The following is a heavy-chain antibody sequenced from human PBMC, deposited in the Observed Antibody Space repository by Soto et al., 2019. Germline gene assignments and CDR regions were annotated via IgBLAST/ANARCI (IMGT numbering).Heavy chain of an antibody. CDR2: IYYSGST. D-gene: IGHD2-15*01. CDR1: GGSISSSSYY. CDR3: ARGLYCSGGSCYRTHNYYMDV. Sequence: SETLSLTCTVSGGSISSSSYYWGWIRQPPGKGLEWIGSIYYSGSTYYNPSLKSRVTISVDTSKNQFSLKLSSVTAADTAVYYCARGLYCSGGSCYRTHNYYMDVWGKGTTVTVSS. V-gene: IGHV4-39*01. J-gene: IGHJ6*03.